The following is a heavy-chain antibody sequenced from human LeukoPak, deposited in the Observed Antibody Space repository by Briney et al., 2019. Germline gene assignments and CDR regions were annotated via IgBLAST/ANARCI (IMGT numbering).Heavy chain of an antibody. D-gene: IGHD1-26*01. V-gene: IGHV3-23*01. Sequence: PGGSLRLSCAASGFTFSSYAMSWVRQAPGKGLEWVSAISGSGGSTYYADSVKGRFTISRDNSKNTLYLQMNSLRAEDTAVYYCAKDPHRASRGGDYFDYWGQGTLVTVSS. CDR1: GFTFSSYA. CDR2: ISGSGGST. CDR3: AKDPHRASRGGDYFDY. J-gene: IGHJ4*02.